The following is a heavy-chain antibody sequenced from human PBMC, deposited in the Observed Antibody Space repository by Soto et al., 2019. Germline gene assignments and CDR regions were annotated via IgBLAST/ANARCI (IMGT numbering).Heavy chain of an antibody. CDR2: IRSKANSYAT. CDR3: TRHGGVVAATTGGAEDY. CDR1: GFTFSGSA. Sequence: EVQLVESGGGLVQPGGSLKLSCAASGFTFSGSAMHWVRQASGTGQEWVGRIRSKANSYATAYAASVKGRFTISRDDSKTTAYLQMNSLKAEDTAVDYCTRHGGVVAATTGGAEDYWGQGTLVTVSS. J-gene: IGHJ4*02. V-gene: IGHV3-73*02. D-gene: IGHD1-26*01.